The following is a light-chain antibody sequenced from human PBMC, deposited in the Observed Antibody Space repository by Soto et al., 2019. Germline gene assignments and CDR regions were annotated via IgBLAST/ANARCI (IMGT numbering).Light chain of an antibody. J-gene: IGKJ2*01. CDR1: QSIGSW. CDR3: QQYNSYPYT. CDR2: DAS. V-gene: IGKV1-5*01. Sequence: DIQMTQSPSTLSASVGDRVTITCRASQSIGSWLAWYQQKPGKAPKLLIYDASSLESGVPSRFSGSGSGTEFTLNISSLQPDDFATYYCQQYNSYPYTFGQGTKLEIK.